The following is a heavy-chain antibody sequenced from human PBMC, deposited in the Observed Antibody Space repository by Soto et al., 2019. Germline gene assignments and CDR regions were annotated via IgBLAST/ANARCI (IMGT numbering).Heavy chain of an antibody. CDR2: MNPNCGNT. J-gene: IGHJ6*02. CDR1: GYTYTSYD. Sequence: QLVQSGAEVKKPGASVKVSCEASGYTYTSYDINRVRQAAGQGLEWMGWMNPNCGNTGYAQKFQGRVTMTRNTSISTAYMELSSLRSEDTAVYYCARERKGMDVWGQGTTVTVSS. CDR3: ARERKGMDV. V-gene: IGHV1-8*01.